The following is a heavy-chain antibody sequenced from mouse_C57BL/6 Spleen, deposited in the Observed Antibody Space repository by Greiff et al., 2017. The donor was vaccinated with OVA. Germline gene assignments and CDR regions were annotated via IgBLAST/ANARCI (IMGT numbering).Heavy chain of an antibody. Sequence: EVKLMESGGGLVKPGGSLKLSCAASGFTFSDYGMHWVRQAPEKGLEWVAYISSGSSTIYYADTVKGRFTISRDNAKNTLFLQITSLRSEDTAMYYCARASYGYDDWFAYWGQGTLVTVSA. V-gene: IGHV5-17*01. CDR3: ARASYGYDDWFAY. CDR2: ISSGSSTI. D-gene: IGHD2-9*01. J-gene: IGHJ3*01. CDR1: GFTFSDYG.